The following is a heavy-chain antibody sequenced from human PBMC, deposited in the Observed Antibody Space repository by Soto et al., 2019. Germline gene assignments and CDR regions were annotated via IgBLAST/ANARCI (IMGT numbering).Heavy chain of an antibody. CDR2: MTSDGSTT. CDR3: ATAEVDY. CDR1: GFTFGDYW. V-gene: IGHV3-74*01. Sequence: EVQLVESGGGLVQPGGSLRLSCAASGFTFGDYWMHWVRQAPGKGLEWVSRMTSDGSTTDYADYVKGRFTVSRENAKNTLYLQMNSLRAEDTAVYFCATAEVDYWGPGTLVTVSS. J-gene: IGHJ4*02.